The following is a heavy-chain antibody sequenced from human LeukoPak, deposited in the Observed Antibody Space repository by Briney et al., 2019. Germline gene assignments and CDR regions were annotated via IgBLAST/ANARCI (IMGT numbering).Heavy chain of an antibody. Sequence: PGGSLRLSCAASGFTVSSNYMSWVRQAPGKGLEWVSVIYSGGSTYYADSVKGRFTISRDNSKNTLYLQMNSLRAEDTAVYYCATQRGGGWSWGYFDYWGQGTLVTVSS. V-gene: IGHV3-66*01. CDR2: IYSGGST. J-gene: IGHJ4*02. CDR1: GFTVSSNY. D-gene: IGHD6-19*01. CDR3: ATQRGGGWSWGYFDY.